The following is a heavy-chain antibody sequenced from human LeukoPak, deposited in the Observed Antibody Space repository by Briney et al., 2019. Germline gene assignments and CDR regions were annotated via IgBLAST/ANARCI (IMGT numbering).Heavy chain of an antibody. CDR1: GFTVSSNY. V-gene: IGHV3-53*01. J-gene: IGHJ4*02. CDR3: ARVHSSSWPPLEY. D-gene: IGHD6-13*01. CDR2: IYSGGST. Sequence: GGSLRLSCAASGFTVSSNYMSWVRQAPGKGLEWVSVIYSGGSTYYADSVKGRFTISRDNSKNTLYLQMNSLRAEDTAVYYCARVHSSSWPPLEYWGQGTLVTVSS.